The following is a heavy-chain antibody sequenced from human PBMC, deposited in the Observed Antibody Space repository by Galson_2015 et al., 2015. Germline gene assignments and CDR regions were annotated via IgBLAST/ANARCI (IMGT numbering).Heavy chain of an antibody. Sequence: SLRLSCATSGFTFSKAWMNWARQAPGKGLEWVGRIKSRIGGGAVDYAAPVKGRFTISRDDSKSTVYLQMNSLKTEDTGVYYCTTGPNYQLETDSWGQGTLVTVSS. V-gene: IGHV3-15*01. J-gene: IGHJ4*02. CDR1: GFTFSKAW. CDR2: IKSRIGGGAV. CDR3: TTGPNYQLETDS. D-gene: IGHD2-2*01.